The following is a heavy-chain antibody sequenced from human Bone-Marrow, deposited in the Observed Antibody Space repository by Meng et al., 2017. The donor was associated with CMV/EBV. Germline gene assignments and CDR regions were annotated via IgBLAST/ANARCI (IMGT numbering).Heavy chain of an antibody. CDR2: MNPNSGNT. CDR1: GYTFTSYD. D-gene: IGHD4-23*01. Sequence: ASVKVSCKASGYTFTSYDINWVRQATGQGLEWMGWMNPNSGNTGYAQKFQGRVTMTRNTSISTAYMELSSLRSEDTAVYYCARGASDYGGNAWVYYYGMDVWGQGITVIVSS. V-gene: IGHV1-8*01. J-gene: IGHJ6*02. CDR3: ARGASDYGGNAWVYYYGMDV.